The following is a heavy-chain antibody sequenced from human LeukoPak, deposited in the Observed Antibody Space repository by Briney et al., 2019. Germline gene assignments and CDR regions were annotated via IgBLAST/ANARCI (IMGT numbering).Heavy chain of an antibody. CDR3: VRRAGGYSHPYDY. CDR1: GFIFSSYG. D-gene: IGHD4-23*01. CDR2: ISGGGGTT. J-gene: IGHJ4*02. V-gene: IGHV3-23*01. Sequence: GGSLRLSCAASGFIFSSYGMHWVRQAPGKGLEWVSAISGGGGTTYYADSVRGRFTISRDDSKNTLYLQMNSLRAEDTAVYYCVRRAGGYSHPYDYWGQGTLVTVSS.